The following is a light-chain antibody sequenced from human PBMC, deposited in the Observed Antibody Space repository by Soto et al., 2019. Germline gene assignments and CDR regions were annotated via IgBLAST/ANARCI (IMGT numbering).Light chain of an antibody. CDR1: QSVSSN. CDR3: QQRREWPPGAT. V-gene: IGKV3-11*01. Sequence: EIVLTQSPATLSLSPGERATLSCRASQSVSSNLAWYKHKPGQAPRLLIYDASNRATGIPARFSGSGSGTDFTLTISGLEPEDFAVYYCQQRREWPPGATFGGGTKVEI. J-gene: IGKJ4*01. CDR2: DAS.